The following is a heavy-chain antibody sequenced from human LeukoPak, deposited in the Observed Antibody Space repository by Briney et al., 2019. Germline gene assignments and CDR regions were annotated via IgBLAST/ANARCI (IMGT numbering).Heavy chain of an antibody. V-gene: IGHV4-59*08. J-gene: IGHJ4*02. Sequence: SETLSLTCTISGDSLGSYFWTWIRQPPGRGLESVGYVYDTGDTNYNPSLKSRVTMSLDTSKNQFSLTLSSVIAADTAIYYCARRATSGNYQMLHFDSWGQGILVTVSS. D-gene: IGHD1-7*01. CDR1: GDSLGSYF. CDR2: VYDTGDT. CDR3: ARRATSGNYQMLHFDS.